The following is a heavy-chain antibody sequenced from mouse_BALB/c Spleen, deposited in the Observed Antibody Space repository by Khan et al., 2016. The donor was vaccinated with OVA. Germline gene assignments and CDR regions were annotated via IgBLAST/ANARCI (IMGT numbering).Heavy chain of an antibody. CDR3: TISTYYGNPYAMDY. Sequence: VQLKQSGPELVKPGASVKMSCKASGYTFTSYVMHWVKQKPGRGLEWIGYINPYNDGTKYNEKFKGKATLTSDKSSSTSYMELSSLTSEDSAVYYCTISTYYGNPYAMDYWGQGTSVTVSS. V-gene: IGHV1S136*01. D-gene: IGHD2-10*01. CDR1: GYTFTSYV. J-gene: IGHJ4*01. CDR2: INPYNDGT.